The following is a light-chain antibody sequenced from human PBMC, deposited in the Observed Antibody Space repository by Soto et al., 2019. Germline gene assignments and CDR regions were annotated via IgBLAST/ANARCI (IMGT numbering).Light chain of an antibody. V-gene: IGKV3-20*01. CDR2: GAS. CDR3: QQDGSSPWT. CDR1: ESVSSY. Sequence: EMVLLQSPPTLSLSPGERATLSCGASESVSSYLAWYQQKPGQAPRLLMYGASNRATGVPDRFSGSGSGTDFTLIISRLEPEDFAMYYCQQDGSSPWTFGQGTKVDIK. J-gene: IGKJ1*01.